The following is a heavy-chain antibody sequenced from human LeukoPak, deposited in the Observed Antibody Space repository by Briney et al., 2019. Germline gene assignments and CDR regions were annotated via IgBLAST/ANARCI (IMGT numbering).Heavy chain of an antibody. D-gene: IGHD6-6*01. J-gene: IGHJ4*02. V-gene: IGHV3-30-3*01. Sequence: PGRSLRLSCAASGFTFSSYAMHWVRQAPGKGLERVAVISYDGSNKYYADSVKGRFTISRDNSKNTLYLQMNSLRAEDTAVYYCARDSRIAARPSGDYWGQGTLVTVSS. CDR3: ARDSRIAARPSGDY. CDR2: ISYDGSNK. CDR1: GFTFSSYA.